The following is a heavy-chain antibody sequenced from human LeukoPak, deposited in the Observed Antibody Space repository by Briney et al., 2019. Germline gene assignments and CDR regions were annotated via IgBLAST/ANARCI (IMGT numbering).Heavy chain of an antibody. CDR2: ISPSGTTM. V-gene: IGHV3-48*03. CDR1: GFTFSRYE. CDR3: ARDPRGPDY. J-gene: IGHJ4*02. Sequence: GGSLRLSCAVSGFTFSRYEMSWTRQAPGKGLEWISYISPSGTTMYYVDSVKGRFIISRDNAKDSLYLQMNSLRVEDTAVYYCARDPRGPDYWGQGTLVTVSS.